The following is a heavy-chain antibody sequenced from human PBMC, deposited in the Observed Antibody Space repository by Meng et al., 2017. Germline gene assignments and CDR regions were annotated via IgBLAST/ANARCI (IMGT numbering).Heavy chain of an antibody. CDR2: IYWDDDT. CDR1: GFSLSTGGLG. CDR3: AHRSSAWAFDS. Sequence: QITLKESGPPLVKPTQPLTLTCTFYGFSLSTGGLGVGWIRQPPGKALEWLALIYWDDDTRYSPSLKSRLSITKDTSKNQVFLTMTNMDPVDTATYYCAHRSSAWAFDSWGQGTLVTVSS. V-gene: IGHV2-5*02. J-gene: IGHJ4*02. D-gene: IGHD7-27*01.